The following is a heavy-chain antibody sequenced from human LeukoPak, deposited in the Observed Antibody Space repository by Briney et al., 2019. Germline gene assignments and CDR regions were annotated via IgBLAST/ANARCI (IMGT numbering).Heavy chain of an antibody. D-gene: IGHD2-15*01. CDR3: ARAVVVAAHTFDY. J-gene: IGHJ4*02. Sequence: GGTLRLSCAASGFTFSSYGMTWVRQAPGKGLEWVSSISRSGRTTHYADSVKGRFTISRDNSKNTLYLQMNSLRAEDTAVYYCARAVVVAAHTFDYWGQGTLVTVSS. CDR2: ISRSGRTT. CDR1: GFTFSSYG. V-gene: IGHV3-23*01.